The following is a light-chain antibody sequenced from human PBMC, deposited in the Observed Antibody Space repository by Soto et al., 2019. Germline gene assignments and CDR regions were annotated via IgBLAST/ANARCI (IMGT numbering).Light chain of an antibody. V-gene: IGKV3D-20*02. CDR2: GAS. CDR3: QQRHMWPIT. CDR1: QTVSSNY. Sequence: EITLTQSPDTLSLSPGERATLSCRASQTVSSNYLAWCQQRPGQAPRLLIYGASTRAAGIPDRFSGSGSGTDFTLTITRLEPEDSAVYYCQQRHMWPITFGQGTRLEIK. J-gene: IGKJ5*01.